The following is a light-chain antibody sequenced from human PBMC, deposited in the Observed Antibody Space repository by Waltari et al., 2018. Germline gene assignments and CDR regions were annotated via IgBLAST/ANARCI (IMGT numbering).Light chain of an antibody. J-gene: IGKJ3*01. CDR2: DTS. CDR3: QQYDNLFT. CDR1: QDISNH. Sequence: DIQMTQSPSSLSASVGDRVTLTCQASQDISNHLGWFQQKPGKPPQLLIYDTSTLEVGVPSRFRGSGSGTDFTFTISSLQPEDIATYYCQQYDNLFTFGPGTKVDLK. V-gene: IGKV1-33*01.